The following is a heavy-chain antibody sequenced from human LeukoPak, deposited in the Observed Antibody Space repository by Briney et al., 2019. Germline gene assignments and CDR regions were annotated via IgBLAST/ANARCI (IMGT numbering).Heavy chain of an antibody. V-gene: IGHV4-31*03. CDR2: IYYSGST. J-gene: IGHJ4*02. CDR3: ARGLLDYYDSSGSQGYFDY. D-gene: IGHD3-22*01. Sequence: KPSETLSLTCTVAGGSISSGGYYWSWIRQHPGKGLEWIGYIYYSGSTNYNPSLKSRVTISVDTSKNQFSLKLSSVTAADTAVYYCARGLLDYYDSSGSQGYFDYWGQGTLVTVSS. CDR1: GGSISSGGYY.